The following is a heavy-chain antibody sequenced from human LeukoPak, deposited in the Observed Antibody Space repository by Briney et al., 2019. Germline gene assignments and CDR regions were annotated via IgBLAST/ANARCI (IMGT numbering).Heavy chain of an antibody. Sequence: PGGSLRLSCAASGFTFSSYAMSWVRQAPGKGLEWVSAISGSGGSTYYADSVKGRFTISRDNSKNTLYLQMNSLRAEDTAVYYCANWGSGFPAPYFDYWGQGTLVIVSS. CDR2: ISGSGGST. CDR1: GFTFSSYA. D-gene: IGHD6-19*01. J-gene: IGHJ4*02. V-gene: IGHV3-23*01. CDR3: ANWGSGFPAPYFDY.